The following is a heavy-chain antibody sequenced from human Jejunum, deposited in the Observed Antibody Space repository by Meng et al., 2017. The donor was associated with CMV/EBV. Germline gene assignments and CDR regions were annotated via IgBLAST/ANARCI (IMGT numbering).Heavy chain of an antibody. J-gene: IGHJ4*02. CDR3: ARRQVELTAIGHFDY. CDR2: MYSRGGT. V-gene: IGHV4-59*01. D-gene: IGHD2-2*02. CDR1: GGSTTSFY. Sequence: SGGSTTSFYWSGIRQSPGQELKWVGCMYSRGGTKYSPSLRRRVTSSIDTSNNQFSLYLSSVTAADTAVYYCARRQVELTAIGHFDYWGQGMLVTVSS.